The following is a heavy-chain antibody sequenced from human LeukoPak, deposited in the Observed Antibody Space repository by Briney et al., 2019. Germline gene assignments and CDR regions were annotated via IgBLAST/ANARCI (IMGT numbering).Heavy chain of an antibody. V-gene: IGHV3-7*03. Sequence: GGSLVLSWAASGFPFSSYWMSWVRQAPGKGLEWVANIKQDGSEKYYVDSVKGRFTISRDNAKNSLYLQMNSLRAEDTAVYYCARDEGIQRNKYYYYGMDVWGQGTTVTVSS. CDR3: ARDEGIQRNKYYYYGMDV. CDR2: IKQDGSEK. CDR1: GFPFSSYW. D-gene: IGHD5-18*01. J-gene: IGHJ6*02.